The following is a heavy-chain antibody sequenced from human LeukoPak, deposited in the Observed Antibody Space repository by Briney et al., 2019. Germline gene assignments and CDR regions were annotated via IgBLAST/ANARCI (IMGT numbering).Heavy chain of an antibody. V-gene: IGHV3-7*01. CDR2: VNQDGSEK. CDR1: GFTFRNYW. CDR3: VRGHTSDFDHFFDY. D-gene: IGHD6-19*01. Sequence: GGSLRLSCAASGFTFRNYWMNWVRQAPGKGLEWVANVNQDGSEKYYVDSVKGRFTISRDNAKNSLYVQVNGMRAEDTAIYYCVRGHTSDFDHFFDYWGQGALVTVSS. J-gene: IGHJ4*02.